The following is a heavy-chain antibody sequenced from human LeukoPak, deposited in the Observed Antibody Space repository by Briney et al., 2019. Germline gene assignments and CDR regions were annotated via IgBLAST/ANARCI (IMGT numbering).Heavy chain of an antibody. Sequence: SETLSLTCTVSGGSISSGSYYWSWIRQPAGKGLEWIAYVYYNGDILYNPSLKSRVSISLDTSKNQVSLSVTSVTAADTAVYYCARHRDCSSTSCYAAFYYYYGMDVWGQGTTVTVSS. CDR2: VYYNGDI. V-gene: IGHV4-61*10. D-gene: IGHD2-2*01. J-gene: IGHJ6*02. CDR1: GGSISSGSYY. CDR3: ARHRDCSSTSCYAAFYYYYGMDV.